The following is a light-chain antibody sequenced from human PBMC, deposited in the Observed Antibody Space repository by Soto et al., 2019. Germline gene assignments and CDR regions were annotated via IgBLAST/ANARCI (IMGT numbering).Light chain of an antibody. CDR2: DAS. Sequence: DIQMTQSPSSLSASVGDIVTITCQASQGINNYLNWYQQKPGKPPKLLIDDASNLEAGVPSRFSGSGSGTDFTFSITSQQPKDVATYYCQQYESLPPRFGPGTTVEIK. V-gene: IGKV1-33*01. CDR3: QQYESLPPR. J-gene: IGKJ3*01. CDR1: QGINNY.